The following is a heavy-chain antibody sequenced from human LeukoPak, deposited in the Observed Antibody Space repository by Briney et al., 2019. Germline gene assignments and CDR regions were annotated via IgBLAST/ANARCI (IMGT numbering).Heavy chain of an antibody. CDR1: GFTFSSYE. Sequence: GGSLRLSCAASGFTFSSYEMNWVRQAPGKGLEWVSYITSSGSTIYYADPVKGRFTIPRDNAKNSLYLQMSSLRAEDTAVYYCARIPRGYSGYTFDYRGQGTLVTVSS. J-gene: IGHJ4*02. V-gene: IGHV3-48*03. CDR3: ARIPRGYSGYTFDY. CDR2: ITSSGSTI. D-gene: IGHD5-12*01.